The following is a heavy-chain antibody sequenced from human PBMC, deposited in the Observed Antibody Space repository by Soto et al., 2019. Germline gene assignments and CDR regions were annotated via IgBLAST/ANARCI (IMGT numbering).Heavy chain of an antibody. CDR1: GESISSSSYY. J-gene: IGHJ4*02. CDR2: IYHSGRT. V-gene: IGHV4-39*01. CDR3: ARQRTTVVTQAYFDY. D-gene: IGHD2-21*02. Sequence: SDTLSLTCIVSGESISSSSYYWGWIRQPPGKGLEWIGIIYHSGRTYYNPSLKSRVSISIDTSKNQFSLKLSSVTAADTALYYCARQRTTVVTQAYFDYWGQGALVTVSS.